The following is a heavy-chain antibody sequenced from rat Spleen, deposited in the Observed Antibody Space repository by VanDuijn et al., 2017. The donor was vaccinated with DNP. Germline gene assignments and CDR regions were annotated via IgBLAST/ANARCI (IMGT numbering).Heavy chain of an antibody. CDR1: GFTFNNYW. CDR3: TTDAAY. J-gene: IGHJ3*01. CDR2: IISSGGGT. V-gene: IGHV5-31*01. Sequence: EVQLVESGGDLVQPGRSLKVSCVASGFTFNNYWMAWIRQVPGKGLEWVASIISSGGGTYYPDSVKGRFTISRDNVKNTLYLQMNSLRTEDTATYYCTTDAAYWGQGTLVTVSS.